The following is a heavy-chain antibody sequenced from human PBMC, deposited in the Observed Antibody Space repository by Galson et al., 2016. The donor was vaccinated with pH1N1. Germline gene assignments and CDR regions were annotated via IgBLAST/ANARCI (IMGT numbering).Heavy chain of an antibody. CDR1: GFTFEDFA. D-gene: IGHD3-22*01. CDR3: VKDRAFYYDISGYDYAFDI. V-gene: IGHV3-9*01. J-gene: IGHJ3*02. CDR2: ISWNRGAI. Sequence: SLRLSCAASGFTFEDFALHWVRQGPGKGLEWVSGISWNRGAIDYAESVKGRFTISRDNAKNSLYLQMDSLRAEDTALYYCVKDRAFYYDISGYDYAFDIWGQGTMVTVAS.